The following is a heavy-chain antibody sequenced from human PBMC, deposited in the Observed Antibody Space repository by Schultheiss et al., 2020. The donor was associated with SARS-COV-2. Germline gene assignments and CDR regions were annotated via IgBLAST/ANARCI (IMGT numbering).Heavy chain of an antibody. CDR2: IYYSGST. CDR1: GGSISSSSYY. V-gene: IGHV4-39*01. CDR3: ARVEPVGWYEDY. J-gene: IGHJ4*02. Sequence: SETLSLTCTVSGGSISSSSYYWGWIRQPPGKGLEWIGSIYYSGSTYYNPSLKSRVTISVDTSKNQFSLKLSSVTAADTAVYYCARVEPVGWYEDYWGQGTLVTVSS. D-gene: IGHD6-19*01.